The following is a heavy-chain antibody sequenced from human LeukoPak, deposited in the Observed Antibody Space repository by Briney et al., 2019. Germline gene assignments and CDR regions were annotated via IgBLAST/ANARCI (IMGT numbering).Heavy chain of an antibody. CDR1: GGTFSSYA. CDR2: IIPIFGTA. D-gene: IGHD3-16*02. J-gene: IGHJ5*02. V-gene: IGHV1-69*06. Sequence: ASVKVSCKASGGTFSSYAISWVRQAPGQGLEWMGGIIPIFGTANYAQKFQGRVTITADKSTSTAYMELSSLRSEDTAVYYCARGLDSGELSPTEFDPWGQGTLVTVSS. CDR3: ARGLDSGELSPTEFDP.